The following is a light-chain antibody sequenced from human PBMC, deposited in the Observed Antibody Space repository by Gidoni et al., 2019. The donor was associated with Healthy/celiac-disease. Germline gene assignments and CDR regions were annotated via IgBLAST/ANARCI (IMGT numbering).Light chain of an antibody. V-gene: IGKV1-39*01. Sequence: DIQMTQSPSSLSASVGDRVTITCRASQSISSYLNWYQQKPGKAPKLLIYAASSLQSGVPSRFSGSGSGTDFTLTISSLQPEDFATYYCQQSYSTLWWYTFGQGTKLEIK. CDR2: AAS. CDR3: QQSYSTLWWYT. J-gene: IGKJ2*01. CDR1: QSISSY.